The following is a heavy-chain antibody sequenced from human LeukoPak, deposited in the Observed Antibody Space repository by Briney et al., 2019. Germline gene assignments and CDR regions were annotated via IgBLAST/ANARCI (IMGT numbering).Heavy chain of an antibody. J-gene: IGHJ3*02. V-gene: IGHV3-21*04. CDR3: ANVRDAFDI. CDR2: ISSSSSYI. CDR1: GFIFSAYA. Sequence: GGSLRLSCAPTGFIFSAYAIHWVRQAPGKGLEWVSSISSSSSYIYYADSVKGRFTISRDNAKKSLYLQMNSPRAEDTAVYYCANVRDAFDIWGQGTMVTVSS.